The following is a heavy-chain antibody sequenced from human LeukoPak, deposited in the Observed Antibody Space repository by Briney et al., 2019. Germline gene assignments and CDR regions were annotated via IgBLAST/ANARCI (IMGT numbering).Heavy chain of an antibody. CDR2: MSPNSGDT. CDR1: GYTFTSYD. J-gene: IGHJ4*02. D-gene: IGHD7-27*01. CDR3: ARGPPNWGYDY. V-gene: IGHV1-8*01. Sequence: ASVKVSCKDSGYTFTSYDFNWVRQATGQRPEWMGWMSPNSGDTGYAQKFQDRVTMTRNTSISTAYMELSSLRSDDTAVYYCARGPPNWGYDYWGPGTLVTVS.